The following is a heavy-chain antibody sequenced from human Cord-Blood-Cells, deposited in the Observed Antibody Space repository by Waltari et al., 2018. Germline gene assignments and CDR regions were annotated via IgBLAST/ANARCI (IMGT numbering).Heavy chain of an antibody. V-gene: IGHV1-18*01. J-gene: IGHJ3*02. CDR2: ISAYNGNT. CDR3: ARALVRPPNYYGSGSYYNAFDI. Sequence: QVQLVQSGAEVKKPGASVKVSCKASGYTFTSYGISWVRQAPGQGLEWMGWISAYNGNTNYAQKLQGRVTMTTDTSASTAYMELRSLRSDDTAVYYWARALVRPPNYYGSGSYYNAFDIWGQGTMVTVSS. D-gene: IGHD3-10*01. CDR1: GYTFTSYG.